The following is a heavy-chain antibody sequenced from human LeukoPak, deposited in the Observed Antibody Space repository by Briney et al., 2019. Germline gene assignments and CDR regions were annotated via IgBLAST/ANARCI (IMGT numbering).Heavy chain of an antibody. D-gene: IGHD3/OR15-3a*01. CDR3: ARQTGSGLFILP. J-gene: IGHJ4*02. CDR1: GGSISSYY. V-gene: IGHV4-4*07. CDR2: ISTSGST. Sequence: SETLSLTCTVSGGSISSYYWSWIRQPAGKGLESIGHISTSGSTNYNPSLKSRVTMSVDTSKNQFSLRLTSVTAADTAVYYCARQTGSGLFILPGGQGTLVTVSS.